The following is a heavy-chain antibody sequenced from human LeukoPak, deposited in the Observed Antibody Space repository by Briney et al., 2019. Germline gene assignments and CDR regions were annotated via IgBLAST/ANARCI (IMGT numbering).Heavy chain of an antibody. D-gene: IGHD3-10*01. V-gene: IGHV1-69*13. Sequence: SVKVSCKASGGTFSSYAISWVRQAPGQGLEWMGGIIPIFGTANYAQKFQGRVTITADESTSTAYMELSSLRSGDTAVYYCARDQVTMVRGAPTAFDYWGQGTLVTVSS. CDR2: IIPIFGTA. CDR3: ARDQVTMVRGAPTAFDY. CDR1: GGTFSSYA. J-gene: IGHJ4*02.